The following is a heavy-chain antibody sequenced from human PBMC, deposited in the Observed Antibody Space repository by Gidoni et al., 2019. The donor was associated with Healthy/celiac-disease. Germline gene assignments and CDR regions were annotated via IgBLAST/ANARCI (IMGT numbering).Heavy chain of an antibody. CDR2: IYYSGST. J-gene: IGHJ6*02. Sequence: QVQLQESGPGLVKPSETLSLTCTVSGGSIISYYWSWIRQPPGKGLEWIGYIYYSGSTNYNPSLKSRVTISVDTSKNQFSLKLSSVTAADTAVYYCARDLWELLPGPYPSYYYYYGMDVWGQGTTVTVSS. D-gene: IGHD1-26*01. V-gene: IGHV4-59*01. CDR3: ARDLWELLPGPYPSYYYYYGMDV. CDR1: GGSIISYY.